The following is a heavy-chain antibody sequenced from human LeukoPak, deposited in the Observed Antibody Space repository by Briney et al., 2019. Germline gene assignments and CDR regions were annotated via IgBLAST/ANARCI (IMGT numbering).Heavy chain of an antibody. CDR3: ARGLAAAGTAY. J-gene: IGHJ4*02. D-gene: IGHD6-13*01. CDR1: GFTFDDYG. CDR2: INWNGGST. V-gene: IGHV3-20*04. Sequence: GGSLRLSXAASGFTFDDYGMSWVRQAPGKGLEWVSGINWNGGSTGYADSVKGRFTISRDNAKNSPYLQMNSLRAEDTALYYCARGLAAAGTAYWGQGTLVTVSS.